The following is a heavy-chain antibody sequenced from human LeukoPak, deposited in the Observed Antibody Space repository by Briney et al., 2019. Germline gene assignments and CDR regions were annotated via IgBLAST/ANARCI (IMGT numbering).Heavy chain of an antibody. Sequence: PGGSLRLSCAASGFTLSNNYMSWVRQAPGKGLEWVSLIYGGGTTYYADSVKGRFTISRDNSKNTLYLQMNSLRAEDTAVYYCAKPAGYYDILTGYLPFDYWGQGTLVTVSS. CDR3: AKPAGYYDILTGYLPFDY. V-gene: IGHV3-53*01. J-gene: IGHJ4*02. CDR2: IYGGGTT. D-gene: IGHD3-9*01. CDR1: GFTLSNNY.